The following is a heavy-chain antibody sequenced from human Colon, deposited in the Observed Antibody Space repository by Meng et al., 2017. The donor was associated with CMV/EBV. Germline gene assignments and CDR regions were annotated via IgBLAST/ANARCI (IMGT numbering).Heavy chain of an antibody. Sequence: SETLSLTCTVSGDSVSSGSYYWSWIRQPPGKGLEWIGYIYYSGSTNYNPSLKSRVTISVDTSKNQFSLKLSSVTAADTAVYYCAGCNWNDEGDYWGQGTLVTVSS. V-gene: IGHV4-61*01. CDR3: AGCNWNDEGDY. CDR2: IYYSGST. J-gene: IGHJ4*02. CDR1: GDSVSSGSYY. D-gene: IGHD1-1*01.